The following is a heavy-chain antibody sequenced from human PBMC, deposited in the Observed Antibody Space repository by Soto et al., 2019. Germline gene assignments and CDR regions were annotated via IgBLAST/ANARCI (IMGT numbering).Heavy chain of an antibody. D-gene: IGHD2-15*01. Sequence: QVQLVQSGAEVKKPGSSVKVSRKASGGTFSSYAISWVRQAPGQGLEWMGGIIPIFGTANYAQKFQGRVTITADESTSTAYMELSSLRSEDTAVYYCAREGGYCSGGSCSAGDFDYWGQGTLVTVSS. V-gene: IGHV1-69*12. J-gene: IGHJ4*02. CDR1: GGTFSSYA. CDR3: AREGGYCSGGSCSAGDFDY. CDR2: IIPIFGTA.